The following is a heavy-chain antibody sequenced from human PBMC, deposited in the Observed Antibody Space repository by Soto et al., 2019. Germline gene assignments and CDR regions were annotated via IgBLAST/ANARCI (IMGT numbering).Heavy chain of an antibody. D-gene: IGHD6-6*01. V-gene: IGHV3-23*01. CDR1: GFTFSSYA. Sequence: EVQLLESGGGLVQPGGSLRLSCAASGFTFSSYAMSWVRQAPGKGLEWVSAISGSGGSTYYADSVKGRFTISRDNSKNTLYLQMNSLRAEDTAVYYCAKVSVIAARRGRYSFDYWGQGTLVTVSS. CDR2: ISGSGGST. J-gene: IGHJ4*02. CDR3: AKVSVIAARRGRYSFDY.